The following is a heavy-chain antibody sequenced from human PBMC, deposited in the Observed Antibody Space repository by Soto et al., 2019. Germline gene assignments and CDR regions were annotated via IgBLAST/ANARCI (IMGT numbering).Heavy chain of an antibody. CDR3: AKSPSSYGGYELDY. V-gene: IGHV3-23*01. J-gene: IGHJ4*02. D-gene: IGHD5-12*01. CDR2: ISGSGGST. CDR1: GFTFSSYA. Sequence: TGGSLRLSCAASGFTFSSYAMSWVRQAPGKGLEWVSAISGSGGSTYYADSVKGRFTISRDNSKNTLYLQMNSLRAEDTAVYYCAKSPSSYGGYELDYWGQGTLVTVSS.